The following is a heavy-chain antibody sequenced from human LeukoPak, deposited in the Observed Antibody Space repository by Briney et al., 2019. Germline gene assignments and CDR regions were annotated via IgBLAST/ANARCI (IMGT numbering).Heavy chain of an antibody. Sequence: PSQTLSLTCTVSGGSISSGDYYWSWIRQPPGKGLEWNGYIYYSGSTYYNPSLKSRVTISVDTSKNQFSLKLSSVTAADTAVYYCARDLYTDYGGNYFDYWGQGTLVTVSS. CDR1: GGSISSGDYY. D-gene: IGHD4-23*01. CDR2: IYYSGST. V-gene: IGHV4-30-4*01. J-gene: IGHJ4*02. CDR3: ARDLYTDYGGNYFDY.